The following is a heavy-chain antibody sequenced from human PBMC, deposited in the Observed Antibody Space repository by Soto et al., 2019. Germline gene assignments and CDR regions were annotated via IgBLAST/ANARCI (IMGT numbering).Heavy chain of an antibody. Sequence: NPSETLSLTCTVSGGSITRGNFYWAWIRQPPGKGLEWIGMIFSSGSTYYHPSLKSRVSLSLDTSKNQFSLKMSSVTAADTSTYYCARARYGANFFSSGPRVTTWLDSWGQGTLVTVSS. CDR3: ARARYGANFFSSGPRVTTWLDS. V-gene: IGHV4-39*01. CDR2: IFSSGST. CDR1: GGSITRGNFY. D-gene: IGHD5-18*01. J-gene: IGHJ5*01.